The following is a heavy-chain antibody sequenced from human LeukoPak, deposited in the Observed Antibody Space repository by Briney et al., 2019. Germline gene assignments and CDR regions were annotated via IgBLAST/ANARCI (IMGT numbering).Heavy chain of an antibody. CDR2: IIPIFGTA. J-gene: IGHJ4*02. CDR3: ARDSMTRRFLEWLLDY. D-gene: IGHD3-3*01. CDR1: GGTFSSYA. V-gene: IGHV1-69*13. Sequence: SVKVSCKASGGTFSSYAISWVRQAPGQGLEWMGGIIPIFGTANYAQKFQGRVTITADESTNTAYMELSSLRSEDTAVYYCARDSMTRRFLEWLLDYWGQGTLVTVSS.